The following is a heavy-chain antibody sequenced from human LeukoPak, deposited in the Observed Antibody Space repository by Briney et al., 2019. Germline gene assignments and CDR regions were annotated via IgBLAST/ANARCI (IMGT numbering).Heavy chain of an antibody. CDR2: ISSSSSHI. Sequence: GGSLRLSCAASGFTFSAYSMHWVRQAPGKGLEWASAISSSSSHIFYADSVKGRFTISRDNAKNSLYLQMNSLTAEDTAVYYCARGLVSAYGSGTYYFDSWGQGSLVTVSS. CDR3: ARGLVSAYGSGTYYFDS. V-gene: IGHV3-21*01. CDR1: GFTFSAYS. J-gene: IGHJ4*02. D-gene: IGHD3-10*01.